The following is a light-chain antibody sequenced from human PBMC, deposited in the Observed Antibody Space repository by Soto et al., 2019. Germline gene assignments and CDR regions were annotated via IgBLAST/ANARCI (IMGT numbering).Light chain of an antibody. CDR1: QSVNNDY. Sequence: ETVLTQSPGTLSLSPGERATLYCRATQSVNNDYLAWYQQRPGLAPRLLIFGASGRATGIPDRFSGSGSGTDFTLTINRLEPEDFAIYYCQQYGTSPLTFGGGTKVDIK. CDR2: GAS. V-gene: IGKV3-20*01. J-gene: IGKJ4*01. CDR3: QQYGTSPLT.